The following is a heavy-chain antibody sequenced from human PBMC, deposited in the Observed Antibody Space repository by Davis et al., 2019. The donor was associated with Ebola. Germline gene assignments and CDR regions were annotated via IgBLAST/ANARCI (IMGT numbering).Heavy chain of an antibody. V-gene: IGHV1-18*01. Sequence: ASVKVPCKASGYTFTSYGISWVRQAPGQGLEWMGWISAYNGNTNYAQKLQGRVTMTTDTSTSTAYMELRSLRSDDTAVYYCARDFFAYLIPVTGIAVAGTTPPVPDYWGQGTLVTVSS. CDR1: GYTFTSYG. CDR2: ISAYNGNT. CDR3: ARDFFAYLIPVTGIAVAGTTPPVPDY. D-gene: IGHD6-19*01. J-gene: IGHJ4*02.